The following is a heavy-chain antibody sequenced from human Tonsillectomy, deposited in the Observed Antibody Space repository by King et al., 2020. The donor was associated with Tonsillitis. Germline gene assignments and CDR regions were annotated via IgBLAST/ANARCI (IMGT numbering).Heavy chain of an antibody. J-gene: IGHJ5*02. D-gene: IGHD3-22*01. V-gene: IGHV1-46*01. CDR1: GYTFTSYY. Sequence: QLVQSGAEVKKPGASVKVSCKASGYTFTSYYMHWVRQAPGQGLEWMGIINPSGGSTSYAQKFQGRVTMTRDTSTSTVYMELSSLRSEDTAVYHCAREGVTMIVVDALGRWFDPWGQGTLVTVSS. CDR3: AREGVTMIVVDALGRWFDP. CDR2: INPSGGST.